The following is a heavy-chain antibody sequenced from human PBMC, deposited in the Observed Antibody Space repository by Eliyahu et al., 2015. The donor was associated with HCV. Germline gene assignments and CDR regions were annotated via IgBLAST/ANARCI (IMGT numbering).Heavy chain of an antibody. CDR1: GYTFTSYX. J-gene: IGHJ6*02. Sequence: QVQLVQSGAEVKKPGASVKVSCKASGYTFTSYXMHWVXQAPGQGLEWMGIINPSXGSTSYAQKFQGRVTMTRDTSTSTVYMELSSLRSEDTAVYYCAREPRNYYYYGMDVWGQGTTVTVSS. V-gene: IGHV1-46*01. CDR3: AREPRNYYYYGMDV. CDR2: INPSXGST.